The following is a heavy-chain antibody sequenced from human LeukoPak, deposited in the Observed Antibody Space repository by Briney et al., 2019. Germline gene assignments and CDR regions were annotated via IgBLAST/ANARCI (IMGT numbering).Heavy chain of an antibody. CDR2: ISGSGGST. CDR1: GFTFSSYA. CDR3: AKDPDGYGDEHFDY. D-gene: IGHD4-17*01. J-gene: IGHJ4*02. V-gene: IGHV3-23*01. Sequence: GGSLRLSCAASGFTFSSYAMSWVRQAPGKGLEWVSAISGSGGSTYYADSVKGRFTISRDNSKNTLYLQMNGLRAEDTAVYYCAKDPDGYGDEHFDYWGQGTLVTVSS.